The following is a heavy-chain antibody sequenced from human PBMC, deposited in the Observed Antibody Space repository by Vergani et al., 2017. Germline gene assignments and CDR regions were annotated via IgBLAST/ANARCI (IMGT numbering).Heavy chain of an antibody. Sequence: QVQLQQWGAGLLKPSETLSLTCAVYCGSFSGYYWSWIRQPPGKGLEWIGEINHSGSTNDNPSLKSRVTISVDTSNNQFSLKLSSVTAADTAVYYCARGRVRSGSYEYYFDYWGQGTLVTVSS. CDR2: INHSGST. CDR3: ARGRVRSGSYEYYFDY. D-gene: IGHD1-26*01. J-gene: IGHJ4*02. CDR1: CGSFSGYY. V-gene: IGHV4-34*01.